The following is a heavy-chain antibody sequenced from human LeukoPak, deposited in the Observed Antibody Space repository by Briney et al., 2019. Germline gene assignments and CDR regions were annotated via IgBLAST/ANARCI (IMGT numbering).Heavy chain of an antibody. D-gene: IGHD3-22*01. V-gene: IGHV3-23*01. CDR1: GFTFSSYA. J-gene: IGHJ1*01. CDR2: ISGSGGST. CDR3: AKRTRYYDSSGYYPGEYFQH. Sequence: GGSLRLSCAASGFTFSSYAMSWARQAPGKGLEWVSAISGSGGSTYYADSVKGRFTISRDNSKNTLYLQMNSLRAEDTAVYYCAKRTRYYDSSGYYPGEYFQHWGQGTLVTVSS.